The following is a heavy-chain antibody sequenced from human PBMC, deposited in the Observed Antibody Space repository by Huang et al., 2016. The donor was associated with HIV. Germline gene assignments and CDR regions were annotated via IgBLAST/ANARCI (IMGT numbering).Heavy chain of an antibody. J-gene: IGHJ3*02. CDR2: LYPEEGET. CDR3: ATSTPDVGAGVLRSAFDI. Sequence: QVQLVESGAELKKPGASVRVSCKVSGYTVSELSLHWVRQAPEKGLEWVGGLYPEEGETIYAQRLQGRVTMTEDTSTDTAYMELSSLRPEETAVYYCATSTPDVGAGVLRSAFDIWGQGTMVTVSS. V-gene: IGHV1-24*01. D-gene: IGHD2-15*01. CDR1: GYTVSELS.